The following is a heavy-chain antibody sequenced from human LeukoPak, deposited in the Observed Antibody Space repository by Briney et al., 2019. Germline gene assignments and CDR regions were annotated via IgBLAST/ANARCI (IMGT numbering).Heavy chain of an antibody. J-gene: IGHJ4*02. D-gene: IGHD5-12*01. CDR3: ARADSGYGLPIDY. V-gene: IGHV3-48*03. CDR2: ISTTGSSI. Sequence: GGSLRLSCAASGFTFSSYEMNWARQAPGKGLEWVSYISTTGSSIYYADSVKGRFTISRDNVKNLLYLQMNSLRAEDSAVYYCARADSGYGLPIDYWGQGTLVTVSS. CDR1: GFTFSSYE.